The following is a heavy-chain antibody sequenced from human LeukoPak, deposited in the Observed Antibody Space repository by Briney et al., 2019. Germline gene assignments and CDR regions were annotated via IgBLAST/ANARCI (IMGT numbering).Heavy chain of an antibody. CDR2: IRYDGSNK. V-gene: IGHV3-30*02. Sequence: GGSLRLSCAASGFTFSSYGMHWVRQAPGKGLEWVAFIRYDGSNKYYADSVKGRFTISRDNSKNTLYLQMNSLRAEDTAVYYCAREYQLLYYYYMDVWGKGTTVTVSS. CDR3: AREYQLLYYYYMDV. CDR1: GFTFSSYG. J-gene: IGHJ6*03. D-gene: IGHD2-2*02.